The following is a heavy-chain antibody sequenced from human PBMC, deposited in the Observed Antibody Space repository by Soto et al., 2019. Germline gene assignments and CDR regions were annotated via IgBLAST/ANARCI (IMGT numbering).Heavy chain of an antibody. J-gene: IGHJ4*02. V-gene: IGHV4-30-2*01. CDR1: GGSLGGYY. Sequence: SETLCVRWSVAGGSLGGYYGSWIRQPPGKGLEWIGYIYHSGSTYYNPSLKSRVTISVDRSKNQFSLKLSSVTAADTAVYYCARGAPVDLDYWGQGTLVT. CDR3: ARGAPVDLDY. CDR2: IYHSGST.